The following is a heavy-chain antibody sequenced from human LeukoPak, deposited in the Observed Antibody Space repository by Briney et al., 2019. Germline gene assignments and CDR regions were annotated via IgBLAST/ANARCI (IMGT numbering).Heavy chain of an antibody. J-gene: IGHJ6*02. CDR2: IDHDGIT. D-gene: IGHD3-9*01. Sequence: PSETLSLTCSVSGGPLSGYYWSWIRQPPGKGLEWIGEIDHDGITNYNPSFKSRLTISVDASKTQFSLRLGSVTAADTAVYFCARVFWVKYFGYLQTSTHAMDVWGQGTTVTVFS. V-gene: IGHV4-34*01. CDR3: ARVFWVKYFGYLQTSTHAMDV. CDR1: GGPLSGYY.